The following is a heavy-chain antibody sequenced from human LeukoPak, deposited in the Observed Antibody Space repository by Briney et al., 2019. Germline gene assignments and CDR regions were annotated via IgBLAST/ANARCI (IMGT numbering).Heavy chain of an antibody. D-gene: IGHD2-2*01. V-gene: IGHV4-59*01. J-gene: IGHJ4*02. CDR2: IYYGEST. CDR1: GGSISSFY. Sequence: DPSETLSLTCAVSGGSISSFYWSWIRQPPGKGLEWIGNIYYGESTNYNPSLKSRVTMSGDTSKNQFSLRLTAVTAADTAVYYCARPLGGLPVIWGQGSLVTVSS. CDR3: ARPLGGLPVI.